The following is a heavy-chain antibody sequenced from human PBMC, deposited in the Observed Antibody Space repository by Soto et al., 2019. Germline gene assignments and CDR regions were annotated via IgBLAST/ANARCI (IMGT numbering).Heavy chain of an antibody. J-gene: IGHJ6*02. CDR3: AGGGYYDFWSGNSYYYYGMDV. Sequence: QVQLVQSGAEVKKPGSSVKVSCKASGGTFSSYAISWVRQAPGQGLEWMGGIIPIFGTANYAQKFQGRVTITADESTSTAYMELSSLRSEDTAVYYCAGGGYYDFWSGNSYYYYGMDVWGQGTTVTVSS. V-gene: IGHV1-69*01. D-gene: IGHD3-3*01. CDR2: IIPIFGTA. CDR1: GGTFSSYA.